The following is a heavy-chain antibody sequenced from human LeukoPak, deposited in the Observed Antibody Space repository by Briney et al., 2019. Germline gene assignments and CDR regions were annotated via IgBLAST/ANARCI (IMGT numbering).Heavy chain of an antibody. Sequence: QPGGPLRLSCAASGFTFSSYGMHWVRQAPGKGLEWVAFIRYDGSNKYYADSVKGRFTISRDNSKNTLYLQMNSLRAEDTAVYYCAKDLHYDFWSGYYPTDYWGQGTLVTVSS. CDR1: GFTFSSYG. CDR2: IRYDGSNK. D-gene: IGHD3-3*01. J-gene: IGHJ4*02. CDR3: AKDLHYDFWSGYYPTDY. V-gene: IGHV3-30*02.